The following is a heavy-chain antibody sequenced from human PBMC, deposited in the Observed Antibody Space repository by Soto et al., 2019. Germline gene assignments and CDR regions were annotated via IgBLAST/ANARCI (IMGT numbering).Heavy chain of an antibody. Sequence: QVQLVESGGGVVQPGRSLRLSCAASGFTFSSYGMHWVRQAPGKGLEWVAVISYDGSNKYYADSVKGRFTISRDNSKNTLYLQMNSLRAEDTAVYYCVNEHSYGPPFDLWGRGTLVTVSS. CDR2: ISYDGSNK. V-gene: IGHV3-30*18. CDR3: VNEHSYGPPFDL. D-gene: IGHD5-18*01. CDR1: GFTFSSYG. J-gene: IGHJ2*01.